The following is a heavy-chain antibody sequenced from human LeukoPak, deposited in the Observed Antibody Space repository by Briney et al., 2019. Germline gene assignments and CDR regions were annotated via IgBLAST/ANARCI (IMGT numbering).Heavy chain of an antibody. CDR3: AREAYCGGPSCFAVNYMDV. J-gene: IGHJ6*03. Sequence: GGSLRLSCVASGSGFTFSEFWMGWVRQSPGERLEWVANIKGDGSETYYVDSVKGRFTISRDNVKNSVYLQMNSLRADDTSMYRCAREAYCGGPSCFAVNYMDVWGKGTTVTVSS. CDR1: GSGFTFSEFW. D-gene: IGHD2-2*01. CDR2: IKGDGSET. V-gene: IGHV3-7*01.